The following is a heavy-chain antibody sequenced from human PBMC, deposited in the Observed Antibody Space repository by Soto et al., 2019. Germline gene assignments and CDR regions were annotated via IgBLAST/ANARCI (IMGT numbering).Heavy chain of an antibody. CDR2: ISYDGSNK. CDR1: GFTFSSYA. CDR3: ARERGYSYGTVY. V-gene: IGHV3-30-3*01. J-gene: IGHJ4*02. D-gene: IGHD5-18*01. Sequence: QVQLVESGGGVVQPGRSLRLSCAASGFTFSSYAMHWVRQAPGKGLEWVAVISYDGSNKYYADSVKGRFTISRDNSKNTLYLQMNSLRAEDTAVYYCARERGYSYGTVYWGQGTLVTVSS.